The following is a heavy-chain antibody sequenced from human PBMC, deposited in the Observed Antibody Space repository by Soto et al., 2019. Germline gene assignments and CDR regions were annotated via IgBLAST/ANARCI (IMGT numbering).Heavy chain of an antibody. CDR1: GYTFTSYA. CDR2: INAGNGNT. V-gene: IGHV1-3*01. D-gene: IGHD3-22*01. CDR3: AREPLMIVGPDAFDI. J-gene: IGHJ3*02. Sequence: ASVKVSCKASGYTFTSYAMHWVRQAPGQRLEWMGWINAGNGNTKYSQKFQGRVTTTRDTSASTAYMELSSLRSEDTAVYYCAREPLMIVGPDAFDIWGQGTMVTVSS.